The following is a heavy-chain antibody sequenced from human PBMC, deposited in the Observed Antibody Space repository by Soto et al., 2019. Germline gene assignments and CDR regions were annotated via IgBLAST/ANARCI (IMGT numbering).Heavy chain of an antibody. Sequence: SETLSLTCTVSGGSISSYYWSWIRQPPGKXLEWIGYIYYSGSTNYNPSLKSRVTISVDTSKNQFSLKLSSVTAADTAVYYCARGTYVDIVATMRGPSFLVDYWGQGTLVTVS. D-gene: IGHD5-12*01. CDR3: ARGTYVDIVATMRGPSFLVDY. J-gene: IGHJ4*02. V-gene: IGHV4-59*01. CDR2: IYYSGST. CDR1: GGSISSYY.